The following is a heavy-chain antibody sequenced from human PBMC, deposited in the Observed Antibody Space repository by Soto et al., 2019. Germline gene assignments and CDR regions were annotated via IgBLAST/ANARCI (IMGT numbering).Heavy chain of an antibody. V-gene: IGHV4-31*03. CDR1: GGSISSGGYY. CDR2: IYYSGST. CDR3: ARAFGVVVPAATIFGYYYMDV. D-gene: IGHD2-2*01. J-gene: IGHJ6*03. Sequence: SPTLSLTCTVSGGSISSGGYYWSWIRQHPGKGLEWIGYIYYSGSTYYNPSLKSRVTISVDTSKNQFSLKLSSVTAADTAVYYCARAFGVVVPAATIFGYYYMDVWGKGTTVTVSS.